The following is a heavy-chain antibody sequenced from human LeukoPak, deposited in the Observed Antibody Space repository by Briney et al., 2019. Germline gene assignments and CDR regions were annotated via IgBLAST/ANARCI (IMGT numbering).Heavy chain of an antibody. CDR3: ARDEYDYVWGSYRTDDYFDY. J-gene: IGHJ4*02. Sequence: ASVKVSCKASGYTFTGYYMHWVRQAPGQGLEWMGWINPNSGGTNYAQKFQGRVTMTRDTSISTAYMELSRLRSDDTAVYYCARDEYDYVWGSYRTDDYFDYWGQGTLVTVSS. CDR1: GYTFTGYY. D-gene: IGHD3-16*02. V-gene: IGHV1-2*02. CDR2: INPNSGGT.